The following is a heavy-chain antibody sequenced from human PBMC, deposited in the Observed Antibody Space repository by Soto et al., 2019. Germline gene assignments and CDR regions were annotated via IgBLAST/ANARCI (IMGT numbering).Heavy chain of an antibody. CDR1: GYTFTSYG. D-gene: IGHD6-13*01. Sequence: ASVKVSCKASGYTFTSYGISWVRQAPGQGLEWMGWISAYNGNTNYAQKLQGRVTMTTDTSTSTAYMELSRLRSDDTAVYYCARSYPNSSSWRDYYYYYGMDVWGQGTTVTVSS. CDR2: ISAYNGNT. J-gene: IGHJ6*02. CDR3: ARSYPNSSSWRDYYYYYGMDV. V-gene: IGHV1-18*01.